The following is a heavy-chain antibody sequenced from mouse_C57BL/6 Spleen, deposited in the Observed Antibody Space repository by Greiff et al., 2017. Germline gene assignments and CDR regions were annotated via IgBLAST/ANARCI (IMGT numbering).Heavy chain of an antibody. J-gene: IGHJ2*01. V-gene: IGHV1-52*01. CDR3: ARIFYDYPYYFDY. Sequence: VQLQQPGAELVRPGSSVKLSCKASGYTFTSYWMHWVKQRPIQGLEWIGNIDPSDSETHYNQKFKDKATLTVDKSSSTAYMQLSSLTSEDSAVYYCARIFYDYPYYFDYWGQGTTLTVSS. CDR1: GYTFTSYW. CDR2: IDPSDSET. D-gene: IGHD2-4*01.